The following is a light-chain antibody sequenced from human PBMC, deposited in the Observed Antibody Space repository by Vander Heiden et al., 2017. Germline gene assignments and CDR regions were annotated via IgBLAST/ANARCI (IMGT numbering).Light chain of an antibody. CDR3: QQSYSTPMYT. J-gene: IGKJ2*01. V-gene: IGKV1-39*01. CDR2: AAS. Sequence: DIQMTQSPSSVSVSVGDRVTITCRASQSISSYLNWYQQKPGKAPKLLIYAASSLQSGVPSRFSGSGSGTDFTLTISSLQPEDFATYYCQQSYSTPMYTFGQGTKLEIK. CDR1: QSISSY.